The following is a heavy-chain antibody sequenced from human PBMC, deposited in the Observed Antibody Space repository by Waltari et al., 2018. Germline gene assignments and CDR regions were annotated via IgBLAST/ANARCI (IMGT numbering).Heavy chain of an antibody. Sequence: EVQLVESGGGLVEPGGSLRLSCAASGFTFDTYAMHWVRQAPGKGLEYGSASSSNGGNTYYANSVKGRCTISRDNSKNTLYLQMGSLRAEDMAVYYCARGQSSGAPDYWGQGTLVTVSS. J-gene: IGHJ4*02. CDR2: SSSNGGNT. CDR3: ARGQSSGAPDY. D-gene: IGHD3-10*01. CDR1: GFTFDTYA. V-gene: IGHV3-64*01.